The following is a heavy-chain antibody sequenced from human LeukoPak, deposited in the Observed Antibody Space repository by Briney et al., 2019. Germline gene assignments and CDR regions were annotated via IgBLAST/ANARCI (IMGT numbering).Heavy chain of an antibody. V-gene: IGHV4-59*11. D-gene: IGHD5-24*01. CDR3: ARSKDAYSYRWFDP. Sequence: PSETLSLTCTVPGGSISSHYWSWIRQPPGKGLEWIGYIYYTGSTNYNPSLNSRVTISVDTSKNQFSLKLSSVTAADTAAYYCARSKDAYSYRWFDPWGRGTLVTVSS. CDR1: GGSISSHY. CDR2: IYYTGST. J-gene: IGHJ5*02.